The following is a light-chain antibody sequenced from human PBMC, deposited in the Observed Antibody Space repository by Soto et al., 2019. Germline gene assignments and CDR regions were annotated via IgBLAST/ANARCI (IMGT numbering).Light chain of an antibody. J-gene: IGLJ1*01. CDR3: SSYAGSNTWV. Sequence: QSVLTQPRSASGSPGQSVTISCTGTSSDVGGYNYVSWYQQHPGKAPKLMIYEVSKRPSGVPDRLSGSKSGNTASLTVSGLQDEDEADYYCSSYAGSNTWVFGTGTKVTV. V-gene: IGLV2-8*01. CDR1: SSDVGGYNY. CDR2: EVS.